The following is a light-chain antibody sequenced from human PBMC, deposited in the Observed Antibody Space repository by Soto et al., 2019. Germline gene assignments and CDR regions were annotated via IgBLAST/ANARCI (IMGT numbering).Light chain of an antibody. CDR2: GAS. CDR1: QSVSSSY. J-gene: IGKJ1*01. V-gene: IGKV3-20*01. CDR3: QQYGSSPRGT. Sequence: EIVLTQSPGTLSLSPGERATLSSRASQSVSSSYLAWYQQKPGQAPRLVIYGASSRATGIPDRISGSGSGTDFTLTISRLEPEDFAVYYCQQYGSSPRGTFGQGTKVEIK.